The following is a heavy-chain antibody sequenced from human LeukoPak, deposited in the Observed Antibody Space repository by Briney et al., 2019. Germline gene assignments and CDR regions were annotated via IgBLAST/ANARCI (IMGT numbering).Heavy chain of an antibody. CDR3: ARASIGWKRSTYNWFDP. V-gene: IGHV1-2*04. CDR1: GYTFTGYY. J-gene: IGHJ5*02. D-gene: IGHD1-1*01. CDR2: INPNSGGT. Sequence: ASVKVSCKASGYTFTGYYMHWVRQAPGQGLERMGWINPNSGGTNYAQKFQGWVTMTRDTSISTAYMELSRLRSDDTAVYYCARASIGWKRSTYNWFDPWGQGTLVTVSS.